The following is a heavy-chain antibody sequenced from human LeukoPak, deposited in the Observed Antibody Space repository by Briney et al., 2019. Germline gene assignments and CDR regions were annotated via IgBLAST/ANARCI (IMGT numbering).Heavy chain of an antibody. CDR1: GFTFSSYA. Sequence: GGSLRLSCAASGFTFSSYAMSWVRQAPGKGLEWVSAISGSGGSTYYADSVKGRFTISRDNSKNTLYLQMNSLRAEDTAVYYCANQLSSSWYKYYFDYWGQGTLVTVSS. J-gene: IGHJ4*02. CDR3: ANQLSSSWYKYYFDY. CDR2: ISGSGGST. D-gene: IGHD6-13*01. V-gene: IGHV3-23*01.